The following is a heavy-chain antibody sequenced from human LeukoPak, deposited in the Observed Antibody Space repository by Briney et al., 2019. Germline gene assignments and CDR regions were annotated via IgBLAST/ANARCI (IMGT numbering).Heavy chain of an antibody. D-gene: IGHD3-22*01. Sequence: ASLTVSCKASGYTFTGYYMHWVRQAPGQGLEWMGWINPNSGGTNYAQKFQGRVTMTRDTSISTAYMELSRLRSDDTAVYYCARDGEDSSGFDYWGQGTLVTVSS. CDR1: GYTFTGYY. V-gene: IGHV1-2*02. CDR2: INPNSGGT. J-gene: IGHJ4*02. CDR3: ARDGEDSSGFDY.